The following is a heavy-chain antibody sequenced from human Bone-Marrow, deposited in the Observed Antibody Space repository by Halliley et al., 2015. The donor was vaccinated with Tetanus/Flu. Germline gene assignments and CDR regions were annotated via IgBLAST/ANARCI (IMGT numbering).Heavy chain of an antibody. J-gene: IGHJ4*02. D-gene: IGHD2-21*01. CDR2: IYDAATA. Sequence: LGWVSVIYDAATAFYADSVRGRFPIFTDTSKNTLYLQMDRLRAEDTAVYYCARHGEGGIPGDYWGQGTLVTVSS. CDR3: ARHGEGGIPGDY. V-gene: IGHV3-53*01.